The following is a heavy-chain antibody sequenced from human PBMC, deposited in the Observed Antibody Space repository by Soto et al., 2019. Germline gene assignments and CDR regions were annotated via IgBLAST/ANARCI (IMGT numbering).Heavy chain of an antibody. Sequence: QVQLVQSGAEVKKPGSSVKVSCKASGGTFSSYAITWVRQAPGQGLEWMGGIFPMFGTANYAQKLQGRVTITAYESLTTAYMELSSLRSSDTAVYYCASDFPSSGSGPWGQGTLVSVSS. CDR1: GGTFSSYA. CDR2: IFPMFGTA. CDR3: ASDFPSSGSGP. V-gene: IGHV1-69*01. D-gene: IGHD3-10*01. J-gene: IGHJ5*02.